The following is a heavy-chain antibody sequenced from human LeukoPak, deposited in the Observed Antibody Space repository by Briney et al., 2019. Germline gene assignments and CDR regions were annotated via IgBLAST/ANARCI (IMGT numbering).Heavy chain of an antibody. CDR2: IKHDGSED. CDR3: ARGDCSSTICYSPMDV. J-gene: IGHJ6*03. Sequence: GGSLRLSCAASGFTFSNYWMTWVRQAPGKGLEWVANIKHDGSEDYYLDSVKGRFTISRDNAKSSMWLQMNSLRDEDTAVYYCARGDCSSTICYSPMDVWGTGTTVTVSS. V-gene: IGHV3-7*01. D-gene: IGHD2-2*01. CDR1: GFTFSNYW.